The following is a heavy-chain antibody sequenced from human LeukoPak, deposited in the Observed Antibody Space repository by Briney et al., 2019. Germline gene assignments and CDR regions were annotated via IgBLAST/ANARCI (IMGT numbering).Heavy chain of an antibody. CDR2: INPNNGGT. CDR3: ARADIVLMVYAQKRRQFDY. J-gene: IGHJ4*02. V-gene: IGHV1-2*02. Sequence: ASVTVSCKASGYAFTRYYMHGVRQAPGQGLEWMGWINPNNGGTNYAQKFKSKVTMTRDTSIRTAYMELSRLSSDDTAVYYCARADIVLMVYAQKRRQFDYWGQGTLVTVSS. D-gene: IGHD2-8*01. CDR1: GYAFTRYY.